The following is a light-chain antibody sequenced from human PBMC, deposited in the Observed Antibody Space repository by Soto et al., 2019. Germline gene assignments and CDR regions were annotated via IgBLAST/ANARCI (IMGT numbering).Light chain of an antibody. CDR3: QHYNTYTWT. Sequence: DIQMTQSPSSLSASVVDRVTITCRASQSISTSLAWYQQKPGKAPKLLIYDASSLESGVPSRFSGSGSGTEFTLTISSLQPDDFATYYCQHYNTYTWTFGLGTKVDNK. CDR2: DAS. J-gene: IGKJ1*01. V-gene: IGKV1-5*01. CDR1: QSISTS.